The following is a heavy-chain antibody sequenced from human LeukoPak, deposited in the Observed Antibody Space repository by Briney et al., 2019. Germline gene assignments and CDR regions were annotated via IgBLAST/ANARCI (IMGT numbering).Heavy chain of an antibody. CDR3: ARMIPATPDYFDC. V-gene: IGHV3-23*01. Sequence: GGSLRPSCAASGFTFSSYAMSWVRQAPGKGLEWVSAISGSGGSTYYADSVKGRFTISRDNSKNTLYLQMNSLRAEDTAVYYCARMIPATPDYFDCWGQGTLITVSS. D-gene: IGHD2-15*01. CDR1: GFTFSSYA. J-gene: IGHJ4*02. CDR2: ISGSGGST.